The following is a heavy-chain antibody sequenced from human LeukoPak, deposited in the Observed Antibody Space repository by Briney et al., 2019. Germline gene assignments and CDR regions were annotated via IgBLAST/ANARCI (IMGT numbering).Heavy chain of an antibody. V-gene: IGHV4-59*08. CDR2: IYYSGST. CDR3: ARLTVTTLDY. CDR1: GGSISSYY. Sequence: PSETLSLTCTVSGGSISSYYWSWIRQPPGKGLEWIGYIYYSGSTNHNPSLKSRVTISVDTSKNQFSLKLSSVTAADTAVYYCARLTVTTLDYWGQGTLVTVSS. J-gene: IGHJ4*02. D-gene: IGHD4-17*01.